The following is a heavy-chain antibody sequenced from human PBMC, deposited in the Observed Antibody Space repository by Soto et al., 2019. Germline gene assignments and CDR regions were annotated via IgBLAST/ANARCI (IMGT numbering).Heavy chain of an antibody. D-gene: IGHD6-13*01. V-gene: IGHV5-51*01. J-gene: IGHJ5*02. CDR1: GYSFTSYW. Sequence: GESLKISCKGSGYSFTSYWIGWVRQMPGKGLEWMGIIYPGDSDTRYSPSFQGQVTISADKSISTAYLQWSSLKASDTAMYYCARRIHGIAAAGPGNSFDPWGQGTLVTVSS. CDR3: ARRIHGIAAAGPGNSFDP. CDR2: IYPGDSDT.